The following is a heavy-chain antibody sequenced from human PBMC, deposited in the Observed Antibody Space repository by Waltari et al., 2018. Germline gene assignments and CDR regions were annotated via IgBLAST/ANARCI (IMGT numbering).Heavy chain of an antibody. D-gene: IGHD6-19*01. V-gene: IGHV4-59*01. CDR2: IYYSGST. J-gene: IGHJ4*02. CDR1: GGSISSYY. Sequence: QVQLQESGPGLVKPSETLSLTCTVSGGSISSYYWSWIRQPPGKGLEWIGYIYYSGSTNYNPSLKSRVTISVDTSKNQFSLKLSSVTAADTAVYYCARAVAGTFYGYWGQGTLVTVSS. CDR3: ARAVAGTFYGY.